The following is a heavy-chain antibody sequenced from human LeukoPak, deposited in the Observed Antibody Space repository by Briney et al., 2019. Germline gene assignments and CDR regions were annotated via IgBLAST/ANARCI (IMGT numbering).Heavy chain of an antibody. J-gene: IGHJ4*02. D-gene: IGHD3-16*02. CDR2: IYYSGNT. V-gene: IGHV4-39*07. CDR1: GGSISSRHYY. CDR3: ARSSPYLGELSLFDA. Sequence: SETLSLTCTVSGGSISSRHYYWGWIRQPPGKGLEWIGSIYYSGNTYYNPSLKSRVTISVDTSKNQFSLMLSSVTAADTAMYYCARSSPYLGELSLFDAWGQGTLVTVSS.